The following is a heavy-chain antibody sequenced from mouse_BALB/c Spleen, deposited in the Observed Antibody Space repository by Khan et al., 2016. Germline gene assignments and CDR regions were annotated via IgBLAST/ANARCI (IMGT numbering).Heavy chain of an antibody. CDR1: GYSITSDYA. J-gene: IGHJ2*01. CDR3: ARYDYDGGYYFDN. Sequence: EVKLLESGPGLVKPSQSLSLTCTVTGYSITSDYAWNWIRPFPGNKLEWMGYISYSGSTSYTPSLKSRISISRDTSKTQFFLQLNSVTTEDTATYDCARYDYDGGYYFDNWCQGTTLTVAS. CDR2: ISYSGST. D-gene: IGHD2-4*01. V-gene: IGHV3-2*02.